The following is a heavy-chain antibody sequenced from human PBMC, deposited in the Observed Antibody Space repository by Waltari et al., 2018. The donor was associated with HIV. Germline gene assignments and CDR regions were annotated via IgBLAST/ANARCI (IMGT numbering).Heavy chain of an antibody. D-gene: IGHD2-15*01. CDR3: ARGAGGPGKFDY. Sequence: QLQLQESGPGLVKPSETLSLTYTVSGGSISSSTYSWGWIRQSPGKGLEWIGSIYSGGITYYNPSLKSRVTMSVDTSKNQFSLKLSSVTATDTAVYYCARGAGGPGKFDYWGQGTLVTVSS. V-gene: IGHV4-39*01. CDR1: GGSISSSTYS. J-gene: IGHJ4*02. CDR2: IYSGGIT.